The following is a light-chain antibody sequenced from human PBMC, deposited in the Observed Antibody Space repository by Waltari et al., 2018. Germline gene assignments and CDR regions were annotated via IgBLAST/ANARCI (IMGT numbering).Light chain of an antibody. CDR3: QHYESLPVT. V-gene: IGKV3-20*01. J-gene: IGKJ1*01. CDR2: HAS. CDR1: EGISKY. Sequence: EIVLTQSPGTLSLSSGDRATLSCRASEGISKYLAWYQQKPGQAPRLLIYHASSRATGIPDRFSGSGSGTDFSLTISRLEPEDFAVYYCQHYESLPVTFGQGTKVEIK.